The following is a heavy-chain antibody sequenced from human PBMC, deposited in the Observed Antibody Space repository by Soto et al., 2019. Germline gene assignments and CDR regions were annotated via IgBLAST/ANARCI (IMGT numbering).Heavy chain of an antibody. Sequence: QVQLVESGGGVVQPGRSLRLSCTASGFSFSSFGMHWVRQAPGKGPEWAASISYDGTKKYSADSVKGRFSISRDNSKNTLYLQINSLSSEDTAVYYCAGGDYGDSIDYWGQGTLVTVSS. CDR1: GFSFSSFG. CDR2: ISYDGTKK. V-gene: IGHV3-30*03. CDR3: AGGDYGDSIDY. D-gene: IGHD4-17*01. J-gene: IGHJ4*02.